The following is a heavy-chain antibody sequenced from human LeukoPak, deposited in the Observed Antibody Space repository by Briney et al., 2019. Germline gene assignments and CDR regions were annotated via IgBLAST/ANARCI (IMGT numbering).Heavy chain of an antibody. Sequence: SETLSLTCAVYGGSFSGYYWSWIRQPPGKGLEWIGEINHSGSTNYNPSLKSRVTISVDTSKNQFSLKLSSVTAADTAVYYCATTTIRLGYWGQGTLDTVSS. D-gene: IGHD1-26*01. J-gene: IGHJ4*02. CDR2: INHSGST. CDR3: ATTTIRLGY. V-gene: IGHV4-34*01. CDR1: GGSFSGYY.